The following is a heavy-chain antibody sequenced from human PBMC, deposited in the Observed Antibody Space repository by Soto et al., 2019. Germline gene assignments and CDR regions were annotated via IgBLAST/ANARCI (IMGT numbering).Heavy chain of an antibody. D-gene: IGHD3-10*01. CDR2: IYTSGNS. J-gene: IGHJ4*02. Sequence: QVQLQESGPGLVKPSETLSLTCSVSGGSIRNYYWNWIRQPAGKGLEWIGRIYTSGNSDYNPSLKSRVTMSADTSKNQLSLRLSYVTAADSAVYYCARLWFGKPPGYLDYWGQGIRVTISS. CDR1: GGSIRNYY. CDR3: ARLWFGKPPGYLDY. V-gene: IGHV4-4*07.